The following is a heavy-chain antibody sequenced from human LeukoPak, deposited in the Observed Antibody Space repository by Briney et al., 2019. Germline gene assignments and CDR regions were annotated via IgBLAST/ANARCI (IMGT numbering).Heavy chain of an antibody. CDR1: GGSISSYY. V-gene: IGHV4-59*06. CDR2: IYYSGST. CDR3: ASQPYNYYGSGSYGY. D-gene: IGHD3-10*01. Sequence: SETLSLTCTVSGGSISSYYWSWIRQHPGKGLQWIGYIYYSGSTYYNPSLKSRVIISVDTSKNQFSLKLTSVTAADTAVYYCASQPYNYYGSGSYGYWGQGTLVTVSS. J-gene: IGHJ4*02.